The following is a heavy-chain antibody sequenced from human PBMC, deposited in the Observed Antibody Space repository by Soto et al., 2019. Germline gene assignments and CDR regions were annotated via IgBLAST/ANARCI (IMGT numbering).Heavy chain of an antibody. D-gene: IGHD5-18*01. CDR3: GIDGALGDTAVVDS. V-gene: IGHV3-33*01. CDR2: IWYDGSNK. Sequence: QVQLVESGGGVVQPGKSLRLSCAASGFTFSTYGMHWVRQAPGKGLEWVAVIWYDGSNKYHGDSLTGRFTISRDNSKNTLHLKINNLRAEDAAVYYCGIDGALGDTAVVDSWGQGTLVTVSS. J-gene: IGHJ4*02. CDR1: GFTFSTYG.